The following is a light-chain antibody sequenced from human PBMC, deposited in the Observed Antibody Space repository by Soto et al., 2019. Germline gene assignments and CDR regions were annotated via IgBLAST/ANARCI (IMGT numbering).Light chain of an antibody. CDR1: SSNIGSNP. Sequence: QSVLTQPPSASGTPGQRVTISCSGSSSNIGSNPVNWYQQLPGTAPKLLIYSNNQRPSGVPDRFSGSKSGTSASLVISGLQSEDEADYYCAAWDDSLNALFGGGTKLTVL. V-gene: IGLV1-44*01. J-gene: IGLJ2*01. CDR3: AAWDDSLNAL. CDR2: SNN.